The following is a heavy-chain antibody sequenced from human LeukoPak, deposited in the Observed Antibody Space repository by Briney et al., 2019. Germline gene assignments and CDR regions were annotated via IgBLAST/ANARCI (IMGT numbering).Heavy chain of an antibody. CDR3: ASGRAEGYDGSGYYSY. CDR2: INPNSGGT. Sequence: SLKLTCKPSRYTFTVDYMHWVRRPPVQGLERMGGINPNSGGTNYAQKFQGRFTMTRDTSISTAYMELRRLRSDATAVSSCASGRAEGYDGSGYYSYWGQGTLVTVSS. CDR1: RYTFTVDY. D-gene: IGHD3-22*01. J-gene: IGHJ4*02. V-gene: IGHV1-2*02.